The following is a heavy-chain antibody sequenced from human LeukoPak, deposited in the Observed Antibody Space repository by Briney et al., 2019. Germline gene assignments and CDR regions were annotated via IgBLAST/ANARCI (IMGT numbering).Heavy chain of an antibody. Sequence: KPSETLSLTCTVSGGSISSYYWSWIRQPPGKGLEWIGYIYYSGSTNYNPSLKSRVTISVDTSKNQFSLKLSSVTAADTAVYYCASPGLTHYAFDIWGQGTMVTVSS. V-gene: IGHV4-59*01. D-gene: IGHD3-9*01. CDR3: ASPGLTHYAFDI. CDR2: IYYSGST. CDR1: GGSISSYY. J-gene: IGHJ3*02.